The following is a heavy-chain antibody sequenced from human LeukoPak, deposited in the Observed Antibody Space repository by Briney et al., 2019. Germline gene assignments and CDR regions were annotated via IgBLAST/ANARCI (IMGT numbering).Heavy chain of an antibody. CDR2: IIPIFGTA. Sequence: ASVKVSCKSSGGTFSSYAISWVRQAPGQGLEWMGGIIPIFGTANYAQKFHGRVTITTDESTSTAYMELSSLRSEDKAVYYCASWATVVNPEWAYYYYYMDVWGKGATVTVSS. CDR3: ASWATVVNPEWAYYYYYMDV. CDR1: GGTFSSYA. J-gene: IGHJ6*03. D-gene: IGHD4-23*01. V-gene: IGHV1-69*05.